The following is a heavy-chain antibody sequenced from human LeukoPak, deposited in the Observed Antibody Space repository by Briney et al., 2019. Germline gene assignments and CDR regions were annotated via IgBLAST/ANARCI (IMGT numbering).Heavy chain of an antibody. CDR1: GYTFTSYA. D-gene: IGHD5-18*01. CDR2: ISAGNGNT. CDR3: TRANWMWIQLWSNYFDY. Sequence: GASVKVSCKASGYTFTSYAMHWVRQAPGQRLEWMGWISAGNGNTKYSQKFQGRVTITRDTSAGTAYMELSSLRSEDTAVYYCTRANWMWIQLWSNYFDYWGQGTLVTVSS. J-gene: IGHJ4*02. V-gene: IGHV1-3*01.